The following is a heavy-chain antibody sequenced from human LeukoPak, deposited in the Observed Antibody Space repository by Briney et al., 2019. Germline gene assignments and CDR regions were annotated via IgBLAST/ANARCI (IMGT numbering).Heavy chain of an antibody. CDR2: IKTDGSET. D-gene: IGHD6-19*01. J-gene: IGHJ4*02. CDR1: GFTFGDHW. CDR3: VKNNGWFHLAQ. Sequence: GGSLRLSCAASGFTFGDHWMDWVRQAPGKGLEWVGHIKTDGSETYYLDSLRGRFSISRDNTNNALYLQMNSLRVEDTAVYYCVKNNGWFHLAQWGQGTLVTVSS. V-gene: IGHV3-7*03.